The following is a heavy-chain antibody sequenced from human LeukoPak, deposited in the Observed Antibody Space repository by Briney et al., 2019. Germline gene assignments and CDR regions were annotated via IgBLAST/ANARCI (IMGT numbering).Heavy chain of an antibody. CDR2: IRYDGSTK. D-gene: IGHD2-15*01. CDR3: ARLGVTSGFGY. Sequence: GGTLRLSCAASGFTFSSYGMSWVRQAPGKGLEWVAFIRYDGSTKYYADSVKGRFTISRDNAKKSLYLQMNSLRVEDTAVYYCARLGVTSGFGYWGQGTLVTVSS. V-gene: IGHV3-33*08. J-gene: IGHJ4*02. CDR1: GFTFSSYG.